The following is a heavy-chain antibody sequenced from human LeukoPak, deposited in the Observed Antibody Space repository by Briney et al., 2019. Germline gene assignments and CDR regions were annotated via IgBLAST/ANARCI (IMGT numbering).Heavy chain of an antibody. CDR2: ISDSGQSP. Sequence: PGGSLRLSCAASGFTFSSYSMNWVRQSPGKGLEYVSGISDSGQSPYYAASVRGRFTISRDNSNNTLYLQMNSLRAEDTAVYYCAKDPGAFPYFFDSWGQGTLVTVSS. J-gene: IGHJ4*02. D-gene: IGHD2/OR15-2a*01. CDR3: AKDPGAFPYFFDS. V-gene: IGHV3-23*01. CDR1: GFTFSSYS.